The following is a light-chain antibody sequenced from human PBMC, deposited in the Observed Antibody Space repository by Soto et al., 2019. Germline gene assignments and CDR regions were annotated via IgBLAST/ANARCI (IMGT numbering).Light chain of an antibody. V-gene: IGKV1-5*01. Sequence: DIQMTQSPSTLSASVGDRVTITCRASQTIVGWLAWYQQKPGKAPKLLIYDASSLESGVPLRFSGSGSGTEFTLTITSLQPDDFATYYCQQYNNYSPYTFGQGTKLEIK. J-gene: IGKJ2*01. CDR3: QQYNNYSPYT. CDR1: QTIVGW. CDR2: DAS.